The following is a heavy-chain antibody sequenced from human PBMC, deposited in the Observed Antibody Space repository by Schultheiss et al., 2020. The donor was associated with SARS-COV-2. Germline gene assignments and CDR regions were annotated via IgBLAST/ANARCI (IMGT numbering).Heavy chain of an antibody. CDR2: IYSGGST. V-gene: IGHV3-53*04. Sequence: GGSLRLSCAASGFTVSSNYMSWVRQAPGKGLEWVSVIYSGGSTYYADSVKGRFTISRHNSKNTLYLQMNSLRAEDTAVYYCARSGNCSGGSCYPYYYYMDVWGKGTTVTVSS. CDR1: GFTVSSNY. CDR3: ARSGNCSGGSCYPYYYYMDV. J-gene: IGHJ6*03. D-gene: IGHD2-15*01.